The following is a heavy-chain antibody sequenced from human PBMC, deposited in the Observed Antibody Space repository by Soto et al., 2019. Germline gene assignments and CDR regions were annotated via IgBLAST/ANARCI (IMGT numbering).Heavy chain of an antibody. Sequence: SETLSLTCAVYGGSFSGYYWSWIRQPPGKGLEWIGEINHRGSTNYNPSLKSRVTISVDTSKNQFSLKLSSVTAADTAVYYCVRGDILTGYSIWGQGTMVTVSS. D-gene: IGHD3-9*01. V-gene: IGHV4-34*01. J-gene: IGHJ3*02. CDR3: VRGDILTGYSI. CDR1: GGSFSGYY. CDR2: INHRGST.